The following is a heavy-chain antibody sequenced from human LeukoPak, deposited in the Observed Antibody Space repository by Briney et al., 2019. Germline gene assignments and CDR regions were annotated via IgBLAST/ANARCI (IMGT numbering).Heavy chain of an antibody. V-gene: IGHV3-21*01. J-gene: IGHJ4*02. CDR2: ISSSSSYI. CDR1: GFTFTTYG. D-gene: IGHD3-22*01. Sequence: GGSLRLSCAASGFTFTTYGMNWVRQAPGKGLEWVSSISSSSSYIYYADSVKGRFTISRDNAKNSLYLQMNSLRAEDTAVYYCARVRIGSSGYYFDYWGQGTLVTVSS. CDR3: ARVRIGSSGYYFDY.